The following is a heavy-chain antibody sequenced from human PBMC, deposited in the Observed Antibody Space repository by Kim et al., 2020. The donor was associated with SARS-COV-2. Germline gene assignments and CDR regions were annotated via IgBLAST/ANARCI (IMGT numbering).Heavy chain of an antibody. J-gene: IGHJ6*02. Sequence: GGSLRLSCAASGFTFSSYEMNWVRQAPGKGLEWVSYISSSGSTIYYADSVKGRFTISRDNAKNSLYLQMNSLRAEDTAVYYCARDWYYYGSGSYSDYYYYYYVMDVWGQGTTVTVSS. CDR1: GFTFSSYE. D-gene: IGHD3-10*01. V-gene: IGHV3-48*03. CDR3: ARDWYYYGSGSYSDYYYYYYVMDV. CDR2: ISSSGSTI.